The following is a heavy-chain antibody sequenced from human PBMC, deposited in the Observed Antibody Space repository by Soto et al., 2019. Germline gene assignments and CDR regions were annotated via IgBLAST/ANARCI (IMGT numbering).Heavy chain of an antibody. CDR1: GGSFSGYY. Sequence: SETLSLTCAVYGGSFSGYYWSWIRQPPGKGLEWIGEINHSGSTNYNPSLKSRVTISVDTSKNQFSLKLSSVTAADTAVYYCARGASRGYSYGPSDYWGQGTLVTVSS. CDR3: ARGASRGYSYGPSDY. D-gene: IGHD5-18*01. J-gene: IGHJ4*02. CDR2: INHSGST. V-gene: IGHV4-34*01.